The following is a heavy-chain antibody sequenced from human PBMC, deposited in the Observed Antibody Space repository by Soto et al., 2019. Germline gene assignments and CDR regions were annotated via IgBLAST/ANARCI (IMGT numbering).Heavy chain of an antibody. CDR1: GFTFVDYA. CDR2: IRTKTYGGTT. D-gene: IGHD6-19*01. J-gene: IGHJ4*02. V-gene: IGHV3-49*04. Sequence: GGSLRLSCTASGFTFVDYAVTWVRQAAGKGLEWVGLIRTKTYGGTTEYAASVNGRFTISRDDSKSVAYLQMNSLKIEDTALYFCARGTGWYDYWGQGTPVTVSS. CDR3: ARGTGWYDY.